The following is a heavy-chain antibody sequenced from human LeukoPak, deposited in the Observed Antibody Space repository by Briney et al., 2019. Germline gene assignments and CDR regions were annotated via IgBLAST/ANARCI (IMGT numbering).Heavy chain of an antibody. D-gene: IGHD3-22*01. CDR1: GYTFTSYD. Sequence: ASVKVSCKASGYTFTSYDINWVRQATGQGHEWMGWMNPNSGNTGYAQTFQGRVTMTRNTSISTAYMELSSLRSEDTAVYYCALYYDSSPGYFDYWGQGTLVTVSS. CDR2: MNPNSGNT. CDR3: ALYYDSSPGYFDY. J-gene: IGHJ4*02. V-gene: IGHV1-8*01.